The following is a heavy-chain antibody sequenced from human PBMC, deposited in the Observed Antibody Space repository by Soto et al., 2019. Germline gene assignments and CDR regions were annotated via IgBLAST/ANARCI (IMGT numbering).Heavy chain of an antibody. D-gene: IGHD2-2*01. CDR3: ARFQFCSSTSCPPEDSYYYGMDV. CDR1: GGSFSGPY. Sequence: SETLSLTCSVSGGSFSGPYWSWIRQPPGKGLGWIGYVYYSGSTNYNPSLKSRVTISVDTSKNQFSLKLSSVTAADPAVYYCARFQFCSSTSCPPEDSYYYGMDVWGKGTTVTVP. J-gene: IGHJ6*04. V-gene: IGHV4-59*11. CDR2: VYYSGST.